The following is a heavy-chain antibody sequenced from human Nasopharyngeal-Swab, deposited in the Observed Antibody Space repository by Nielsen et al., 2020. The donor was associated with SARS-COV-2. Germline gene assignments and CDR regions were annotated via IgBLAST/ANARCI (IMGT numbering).Heavy chain of an antibody. CDR1: GFTFSAFW. V-gene: IGHV3-7*01. D-gene: IGHD6-19*01. Sequence: GESLKISCAASGFTFSAFWMSWVRQAPGRGLEWVANIKEDGNEQYYADSVKGRFTISRDNAKNSLYLQMNSLRAEDTAVYYCAREVGKQWPLDYWGQGTLVTVSS. CDR2: IKEDGNEQ. CDR3: AREVGKQWPLDY. J-gene: IGHJ4*02.